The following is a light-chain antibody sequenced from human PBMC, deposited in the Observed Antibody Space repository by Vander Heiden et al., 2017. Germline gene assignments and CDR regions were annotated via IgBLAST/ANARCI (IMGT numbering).Light chain of an antibody. CDR2: SDD. CDR3: ATWDDSLNGHV. CDR1: SSNIGNNA. Sequence: QSVLTQPPSVSEAPRQRVTISCSGSSSNIGNNAVKWYQQLPGKAPKRLIYSDDLLPSGVSDRFSASKSGTSASLAISGLQSEDEGHYYCATWDDSLNGHVFGGGTKLTVL. J-gene: IGLJ3*02. V-gene: IGLV1-36*01.